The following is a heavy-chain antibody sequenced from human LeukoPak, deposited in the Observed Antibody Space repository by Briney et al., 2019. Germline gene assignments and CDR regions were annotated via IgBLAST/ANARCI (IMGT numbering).Heavy chain of an antibody. CDR2: INPNSGGT. CDR3: ARASPIAVAGTGYFDY. CDR1: GYTFTGYY. V-gene: IGHV1-2*02. D-gene: IGHD6-19*01. J-gene: IGHJ4*02. Sequence: GASVKVSCKASGYTFTGYYMHWVRQAPGQGLEWMGWINPNSGGTNYAQKFQGRVTMTRDTSISTAYMELSRLRSEDTAVYYCARASPIAVAGTGYFDYWGQGTLVTVSS.